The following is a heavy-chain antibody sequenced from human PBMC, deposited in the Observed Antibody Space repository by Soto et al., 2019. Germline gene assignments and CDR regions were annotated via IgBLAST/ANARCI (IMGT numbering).Heavy chain of an antibody. CDR2: ISSSSSYI. CDR3: ARDSHCSSTSCPSGYYGMDV. Sequence: GGSLRLSCAASGLTFSSYSMNWVRQAPGKGLEWVSSISSSSSYIYYADSVKGRFTISRDNAKNSLYLQMNSLRAEDTAVYYCARDSHCSSTSCPSGYYGMDVWGQGTTVTVSS. J-gene: IGHJ6*02. CDR1: GLTFSSYS. D-gene: IGHD2-2*01. V-gene: IGHV3-21*01.